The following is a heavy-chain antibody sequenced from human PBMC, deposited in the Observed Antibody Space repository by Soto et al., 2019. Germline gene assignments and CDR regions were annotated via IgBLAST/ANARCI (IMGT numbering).Heavy chain of an antibody. CDR3: ARRMQNYYTMGV. J-gene: IGHJ6*02. CDR2: ISYRGSA. CDR1: GGSISSGGYY. D-gene: IGHD2-15*01. Sequence: PSETLSLTCTVSGGSISSGGYYWSWIRQHPGKGLEWIGYISYRGSAYYSPSLKSRVTISVDTSKNQFSLKVNSVTAADTAVYYCARRMQNYYTMGVWGQGTTVTSP. V-gene: IGHV4-31*03.